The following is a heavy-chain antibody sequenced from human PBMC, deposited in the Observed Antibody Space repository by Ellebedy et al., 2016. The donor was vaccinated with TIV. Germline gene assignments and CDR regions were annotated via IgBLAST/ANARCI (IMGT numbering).Heavy chain of an antibody. V-gene: IGHV3-74*01. CDR3: AKASGPGSSWYWVLRFDP. CDR2: INSDGSST. J-gene: IGHJ5*02. CDR1: GFTFSSYW. Sequence: GESLKISCAASGFTFSSYWMHWVRQAPGKGLVWVSRINSDGSSTSYADSVKGRFTISRDNAKNSLYLQMNSLRAEDTALYYCAKASGPGSSWYWVLRFDPWGQGTLVTVSS. D-gene: IGHD6-13*01.